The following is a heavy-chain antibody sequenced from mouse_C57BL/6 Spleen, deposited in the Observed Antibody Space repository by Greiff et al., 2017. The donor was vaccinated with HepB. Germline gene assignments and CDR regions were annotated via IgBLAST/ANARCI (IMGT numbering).Heavy chain of an antibody. V-gene: IGHV1-82*01. CDR3: ARGNGYLAY. CDR2: IYPGDGDT. Sequence: QVQLKESGPELVKPGASVKISCKASGYAFSSSWMNWVKQRPGKGLEWIGRIYPGDGDTNYNGKFKGKATLTADKSSSTAYMQLSSLTSEDSAVYCCARGNGYLAYWGQGTLVTVSA. CDR1: GYAFSSSW. D-gene: IGHD2-3*01. J-gene: IGHJ3*01.